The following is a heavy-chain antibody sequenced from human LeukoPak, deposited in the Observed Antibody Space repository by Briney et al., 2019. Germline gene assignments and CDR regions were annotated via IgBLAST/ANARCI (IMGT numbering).Heavy chain of an antibody. V-gene: IGHV5-51*01. CDR3: ARLRGCSSTGCYPLHP. D-gene: IGHD2-2*01. Sequence: GESLKISCKGSGYSFTSYWIGWVRQMPGKGLEWMGIIYPGDSDTRYSPSFQGQVTISADKSISTAYLQWSSLKASDTAMYYCARLRGCSSTGCYPLHPWGQGTLVTVSS. J-gene: IGHJ5*02. CDR2: IYPGDSDT. CDR1: GYSFTSYW.